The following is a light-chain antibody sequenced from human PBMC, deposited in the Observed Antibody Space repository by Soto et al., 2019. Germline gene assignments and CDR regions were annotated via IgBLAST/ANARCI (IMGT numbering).Light chain of an antibody. J-gene: IGLJ1*01. CDR3: QSYDSSLSGRV. CDR1: SSNIGAGYD. Sequence: QSVLTQPPSVSGAPGQRVTISCTGSSSNIGAGYDVHWYQQLPGTAPKLLIYGNNNRPSGVPDRFSGSKSGTSASLAITGLQAEDEADYYCQSYDSSLSGRVFGTGNKLTVL. V-gene: IGLV1-40*01. CDR2: GNN.